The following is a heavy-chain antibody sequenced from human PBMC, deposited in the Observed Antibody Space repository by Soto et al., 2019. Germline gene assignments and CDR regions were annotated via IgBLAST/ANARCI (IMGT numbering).Heavy chain of an antibody. CDR3: ASPVHVGLDP. Sequence: QLQLVQSGAEVKKPGASVKVSCKPSGYSFTDFDYYIHWVRQAPGQGLEWMGWIDPHSGGTNYAQRFQGRVTLTRDTSITTAYMELSSLRSDDTAVYYCASPVHVGLDPWGQGTLVSVSS. CDR1: GYSFTDFDYY. CDR2: IDPHSGGT. V-gene: IGHV1-2*02. J-gene: IGHJ5*02. D-gene: IGHD1-1*01.